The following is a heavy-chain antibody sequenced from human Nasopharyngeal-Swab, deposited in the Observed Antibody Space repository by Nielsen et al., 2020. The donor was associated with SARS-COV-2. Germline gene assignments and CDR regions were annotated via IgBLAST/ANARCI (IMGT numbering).Heavy chain of an antibody. Sequence: GGSLRLSCAASGFTFSSYSMNWVRQAPGKGLQCVSSISGSGENTYYADSVKGRFTISRDNSKNTLSLQMNSLRAEDTAVYYCAKDLRGPYFFWGQGTLVTVSS. CDR3: AKDLRGPYFF. J-gene: IGHJ4*02. D-gene: IGHD2/OR15-2a*01. CDR1: GFTFSSYS. CDR2: ISGSGENT. V-gene: IGHV3-23*01.